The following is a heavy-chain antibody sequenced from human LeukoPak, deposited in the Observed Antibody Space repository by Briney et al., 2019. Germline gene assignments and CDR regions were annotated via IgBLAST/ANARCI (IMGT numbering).Heavy chain of an antibody. CDR1: GYSFTSYW. CDR3: ARTQIASKFPGSPTSNYFDY. J-gene: IGHJ4*02. D-gene: IGHD1-26*01. CDR2: IYPGDSDT. V-gene: IGHV5-51*01. Sequence: GESLKISCKGSGYSFTSYWIGWVRQMPGKGLEWMGIIYPGDSDTRYSPSFQGQVTISADKSISTAYLQWSSLKASDTAMYYCARTQIASKFPGSPTSNYFDYWGQGTLVTVSS.